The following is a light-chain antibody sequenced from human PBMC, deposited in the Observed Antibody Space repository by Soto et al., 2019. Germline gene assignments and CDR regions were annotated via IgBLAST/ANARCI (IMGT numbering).Light chain of an antibody. Sequence: ESVSTQSPGTLSLSPGERATLSCRASQSVSSSYLAWYQQKPGQAPRLLIYGASSRATGIPDRFSGSGSGTDFTLTISRLAPEDFAEYYCQQYGTSPLTFGRGTKVDIK. CDR2: GAS. CDR3: QQYGTSPLT. V-gene: IGKV3-20*01. J-gene: IGKJ4*01. CDR1: QSVSSSY.